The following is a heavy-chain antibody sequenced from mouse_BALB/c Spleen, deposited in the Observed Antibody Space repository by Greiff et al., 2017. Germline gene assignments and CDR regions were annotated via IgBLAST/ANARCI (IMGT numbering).Heavy chain of an antibody. D-gene: IGHD1-1*01. CDR1: GYTFTSYY. CDR2: IYPGNVNT. Sequence: VKLMESGPELVKPGASVRISCKASGYTFTSYYIHWVKQRPGQGLEWIGWIYPGNVNTKYNEKFKGKATLTADKSSSTAYMQLSSLTSEDSAVYFCARDYGSSYYFDYWGQGTTLTVSS. CDR3: ARDYGSSYYFDY. J-gene: IGHJ2*01. V-gene: IGHV1S56*01.